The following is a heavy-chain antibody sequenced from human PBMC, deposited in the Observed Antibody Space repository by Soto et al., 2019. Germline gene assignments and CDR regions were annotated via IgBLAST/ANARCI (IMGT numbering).Heavy chain of an antibody. Sequence: GGSLRLSCAASGFTVSSNYMSWVRQAPGKGLEWVSVIYSGGSTYYADSVKGRFTISRDNSKNTLYLQMNSLRAEDTAVYYCARDLIADGYYYYGMDVWGQGTTVTVSS. D-gene: IGHD6-13*01. CDR1: GFTVSSNY. CDR3: ARDLIADGYYYYGMDV. V-gene: IGHV3-53*01. CDR2: IYSGGST. J-gene: IGHJ6*02.